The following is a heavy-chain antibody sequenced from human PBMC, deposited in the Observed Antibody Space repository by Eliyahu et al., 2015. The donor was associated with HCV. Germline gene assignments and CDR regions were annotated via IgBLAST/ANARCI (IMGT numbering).Heavy chain of an antibody. J-gene: IGHJ4*02. CDR3: ARDRDGYNKGGGLFDY. CDR2: ISSSSSYI. D-gene: IGHD5-24*01. CDR1: GFTXXXXS. V-gene: IGHV3-21*01. Sequence: EVQLVESGGGLVKPGGSLRLSCAASGFTXXXXSMNWVRQAPGKGLEWVSSISSSSSYIYYADSVKGRFTISRDNSKNSLYLQMNSLRAEDTAVYYCARDRDGYNKGGGLFDYWGQGTLVTVSS.